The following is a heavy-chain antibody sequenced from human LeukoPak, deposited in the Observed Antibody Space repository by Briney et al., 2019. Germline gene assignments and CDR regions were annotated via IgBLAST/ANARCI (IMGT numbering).Heavy chain of an antibody. CDR2: IFSDGST. V-gene: IGHV3-53*05. D-gene: IGHD2-2*01. CDR3: ARDAYCSSTSCYLDV. J-gene: IGHJ6*03. Sequence: GGSLRLSCAASFFPVSSNDMSWVRQAPGKGLQWVSVIFSDGSTYYADPVKGRLTISRDKSKNTVSLQMNSLRAEDTAVYYCARDAYCSSTSCYLDVWGKGTTVTVSS. CDR1: FFPVSSND.